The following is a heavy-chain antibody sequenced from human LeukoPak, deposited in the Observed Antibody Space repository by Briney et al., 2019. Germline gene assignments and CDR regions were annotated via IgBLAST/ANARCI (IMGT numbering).Heavy chain of an antibody. CDR2: ISGGGETT. D-gene: IGHD4-17*01. V-gene: IGHV3-23*01. Sequence: TGGSLRLSCAASGFTFNNYAMNWVRQAPGKGLEWVSSISGGGETTYYADSAKGRFTISRGNSQNTLYLQVNSLRAEDTAVYYCARDYADYVGYFFFDYWGQGTLVTVSS. CDR1: GFTFNNYA. J-gene: IGHJ4*02. CDR3: ARDYADYVGYFFFDY.